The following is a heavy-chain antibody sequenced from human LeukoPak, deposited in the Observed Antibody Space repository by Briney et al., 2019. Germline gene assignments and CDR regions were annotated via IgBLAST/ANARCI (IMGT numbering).Heavy chain of an antibody. J-gene: IGHJ4*02. D-gene: IGHD5-18*01. V-gene: IGHV4-39*01. CDR2: IYYSGGT. Sequence: SETLSLTCTVSGGSISSSSYYWGWIRQPPGKGLEWIGSIYYSGGTYYNPSLKSRVTISVDTSKNQFSLKLSSVTAADTAVYYCARRAPDTAMDYYFDYWGQGTLVTVSS. CDR1: GGSISSSSYY. CDR3: ARRAPDTAMDYYFDY.